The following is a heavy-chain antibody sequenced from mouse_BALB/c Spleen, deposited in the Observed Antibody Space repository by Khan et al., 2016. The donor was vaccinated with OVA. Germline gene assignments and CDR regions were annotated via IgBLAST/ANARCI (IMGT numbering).Heavy chain of an antibody. J-gene: IGHJ1*01. D-gene: IGHD1-1*01. CDR1: GYTFISYY. Sequence: QVQLQQSGPELVKPGASVKMSCKASGYTFISYYIHWMKQRPGQGLEWIGWIYPVDGRTKYNEKFKGKTTLTADKSSSTAYMLLSSLTSEDSAIYFCAISYYGSHWYFGVWGAGTTVTVSS. CDR3: AISYYGSHWYFGV. CDR2: IYPVDGRT. V-gene: IGHV1S56*01.